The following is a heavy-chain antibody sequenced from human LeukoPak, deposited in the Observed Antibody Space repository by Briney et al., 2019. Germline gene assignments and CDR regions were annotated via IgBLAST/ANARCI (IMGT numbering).Heavy chain of an antibody. CDR3: ARVGEYYDILTGYLSRHFDY. V-gene: IGHV3-21*01. CDR1: GFTFSSYS. J-gene: IGHJ4*02. CDR2: ISSSSSYI. D-gene: IGHD3-9*01. Sequence: PGGSLRLSCAASGFTFSSYSMNWVRQAPGKGLEWVSSISSSSSYIYYADSVKGRFTISRDNAKNSLYLQMNSLRAEDTAVYYCARVGEYYDILTGYLSRHFDYWGQGTLVTVSS.